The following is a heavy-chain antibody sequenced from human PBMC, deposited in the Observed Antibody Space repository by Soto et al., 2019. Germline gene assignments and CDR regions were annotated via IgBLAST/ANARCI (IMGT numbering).Heavy chain of an antibody. V-gene: IGHV4-4*02. CDR2: IHHSGST. Sequence: QMQLQESGPGLVKPSETLSLTRAVSSASIITEQRWTWVRQPPGKGLEWIGEIHHSGSTNNNPSLRSRVTMSVDKSKNQFSLNLNSVTAADTALYYCARSFGWYAIDHWGQGTLVIVSS. CDR1: SASIITEQR. J-gene: IGHJ4*02. D-gene: IGHD6-19*01. CDR3: ARSFGWYAIDH.